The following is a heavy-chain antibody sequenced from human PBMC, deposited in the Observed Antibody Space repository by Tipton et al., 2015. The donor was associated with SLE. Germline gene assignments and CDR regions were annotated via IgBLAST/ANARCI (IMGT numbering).Heavy chain of an antibody. CDR3: ARDQGGYYYGMDV. V-gene: IGHV3-30-3*01. CDR1: GFTFSSYA. CDR2: ISYDGSNK. J-gene: IGHJ6*02. Sequence: SLRLSCAASGFTFSSYAMHWVRQAPGKGLEWVAVISYDGSNKYYADSVKGRFTISRDNSKNTLYLQMNSLRAEDTAVYYCARDQGGYYYGMDVWGQGTTVTVSS.